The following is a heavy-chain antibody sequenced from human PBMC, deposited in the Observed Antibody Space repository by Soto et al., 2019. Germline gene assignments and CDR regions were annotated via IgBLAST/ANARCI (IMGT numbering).Heavy chain of an antibody. CDR2: ISFDGSNK. Sequence: QMQLVQSGGGAVQPGRSLRLSCAASGFTFSYYPMHWVRQAPGKGLEWVAVISFDGSNKYYADSVKGRFTISRDNSKNTLYPQMNSLRAEDTAVYYRARVPGDMVAILYSYPLVGREPLSDVDVWGQGTTVTVSS. V-gene: IGHV3-30*04. CDR1: GFTFSYYP. J-gene: IGHJ6*02. D-gene: IGHD5-12*01. CDR3: ARVPGDMVAILYSYPLVGREPLSDVDV.